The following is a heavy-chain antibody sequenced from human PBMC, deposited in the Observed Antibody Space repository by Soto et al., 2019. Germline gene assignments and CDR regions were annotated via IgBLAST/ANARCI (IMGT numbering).Heavy chain of an antibody. Sequence: GGSLRLSCAASGFTFSSYAMHWVRQAPGKGLEWVAVISYDGSNKYYADSVKGRFTISRDNSKNTLYLQMNSLRAEDTAVYYCATAIVVVVAADLGNADYWGQGTLVTVSS. CDR1: GFTFSSYA. D-gene: IGHD2-15*01. CDR3: ATAIVVVVAADLGNADY. V-gene: IGHV3-30-3*01. J-gene: IGHJ4*02. CDR2: ISYDGSNK.